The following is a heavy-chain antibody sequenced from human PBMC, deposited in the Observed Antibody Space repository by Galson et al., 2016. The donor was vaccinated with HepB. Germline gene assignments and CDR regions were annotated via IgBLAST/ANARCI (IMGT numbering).Heavy chain of an antibody. V-gene: IGHV4-34*01. D-gene: IGHD6-13*01. CDR1: GGSLSAYF. CDR3: VNRGSSDSWRIDF. Sequence: SEILSLTCAVYGGSLSAYFWSWIRQSPGKGLEWIGEINHNGNTNYNPSLKSRVTISVGTSRNQFSLQLSSVTAADTAVYYCVNRGSSDSWRIDFWGQGTLVTVSS. CDR2: INHNGNT. J-gene: IGHJ4*02.